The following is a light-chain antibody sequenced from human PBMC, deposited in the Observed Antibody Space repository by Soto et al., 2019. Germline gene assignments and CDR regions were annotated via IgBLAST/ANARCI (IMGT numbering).Light chain of an antibody. CDR3: HHYGA. J-gene: IGKJ1*01. Sequence: DIQMTQSPSTLSASVGDRVSITCRASQSINDWLAWYQQKPGKAPKVLIYKASALESGVTARFSGSGSGTEFTLTISSLQPDDFATYCCHHYGAFGQGTKVEIK. CDR1: QSINDW. V-gene: IGKV1-5*03. CDR2: KAS.